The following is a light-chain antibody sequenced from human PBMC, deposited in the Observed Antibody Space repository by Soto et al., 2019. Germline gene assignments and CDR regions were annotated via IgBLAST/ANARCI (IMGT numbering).Light chain of an antibody. CDR3: SSFAGSNNFPSV. V-gene: IGLV2-8*01. J-gene: IGLJ1*01. Sequence: QSPLTQPPSASGSPGQSVHISCTGTSSDVVAYDYVSWYQQHPGKAPKLMIYEINKRPSGVPDRFSGSKSGNTASLTVSGLQAEDEADYYCSSFAGSNNFPSVFGTGTKVTVL. CDR2: EIN. CDR1: SSDVVAYDY.